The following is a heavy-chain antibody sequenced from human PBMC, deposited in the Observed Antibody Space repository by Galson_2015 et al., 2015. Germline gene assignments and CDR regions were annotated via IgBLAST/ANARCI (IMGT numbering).Heavy chain of an antibody. CDR2: ISYDGSNK. CDR3: ARAHRQSSSHNHGDD. CDR1: GFTFSSYA. J-gene: IGHJ4*02. V-gene: IGHV3-30-3*01. D-gene: IGHD6-6*01. Sequence: SLRLSCAASGFTFSSYAMHWVRQAPGKGLEWVAVISYDGSNKYYADSVKGRFTISRDNSKNTLYLQMNSLIAEDTAVYYCARAHRQSSSHNHGDDWGQGTLGTVYS.